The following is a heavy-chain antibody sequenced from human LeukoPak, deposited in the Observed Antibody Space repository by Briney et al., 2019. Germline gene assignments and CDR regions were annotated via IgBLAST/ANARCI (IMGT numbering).Heavy chain of an antibody. CDR2: IVVGSGSA. J-gene: IGHJ4*02. D-gene: IGHD3-10*01. CDR3: AGTPWFGELTLDY. V-gene: IGHV1-58*02. CDR1: GFTFTSST. Sequence: SVKVSCKASGFTFTSSTIQWVRQARGQRLEWIGWIVVGSGSANYAQKFQERVIITRDMSTTTVYMELSSLRSEDTAVYYCAGTPWFGELTLDYWGQGTLVTVSS.